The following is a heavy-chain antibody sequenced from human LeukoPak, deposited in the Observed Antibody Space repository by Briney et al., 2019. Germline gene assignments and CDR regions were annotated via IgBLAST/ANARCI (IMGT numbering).Heavy chain of an antibody. CDR2: ISYDGRNK. J-gene: IGHJ4*02. D-gene: IGHD7-27*01. CDR1: GVTFSNYV. V-gene: IGHV3-30*03. CDR3: ASCSITAEPDY. Sequence: PGRSLRLSCAVSGVTFSNYVVHWVRQAPGTAREWVAFISYDGRNKYYADTVKGRFTNSRDNSNNPLYLQMNSLRGEDTAVYYCASCSITAEPDYWGQGNLVTVSS.